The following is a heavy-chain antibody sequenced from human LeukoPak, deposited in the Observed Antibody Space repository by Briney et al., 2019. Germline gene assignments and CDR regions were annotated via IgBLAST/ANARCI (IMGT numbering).Heavy chain of an antibody. Sequence: SETLSLTCTVSGGSISRYYWSWIRQPPGKGLEWIVYIHYSGSTNYNPSLKSRVTISMDTSKNQFSLKLTSVTAADTAVYYCARLDGNWNYFDYWGLGTLVIVSS. D-gene: IGHD1-20*01. CDR3: ARLDGNWNYFDY. J-gene: IGHJ4*02. V-gene: IGHV4-59*08. CDR2: IHYSGST. CDR1: GGSISRYY.